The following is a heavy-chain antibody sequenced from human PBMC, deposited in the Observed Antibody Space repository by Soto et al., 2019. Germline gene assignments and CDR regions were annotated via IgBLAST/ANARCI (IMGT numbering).Heavy chain of an antibody. CDR1: GGSISRSSYY. CDR3: AGTAVITANYFDY. V-gene: IGHV4-39*01. D-gene: IGHD3-22*01. J-gene: IGHJ4*02. CDR2: IYYSGST. Sequence: SETLSLTGTVSGGSISRSSYYWGWIRQPPGKGLEWIGSIYYSGSTYYNPSLKSRVTISVDTSKNQFSLKLSSVTAADTAVYYCAGTAVITANYFDYWGQGTLVTVSS.